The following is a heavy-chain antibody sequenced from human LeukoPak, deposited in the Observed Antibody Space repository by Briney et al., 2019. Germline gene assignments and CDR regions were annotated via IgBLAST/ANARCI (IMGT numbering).Heavy chain of an antibody. D-gene: IGHD6-6*01. J-gene: IGHJ4*02. Sequence: PSETLSLTCAVSGYSIGSGYYWGWIRQPPGKGLEWIGSIYHSGSTYYNPSLKSRVTISVDTSKNQFSLKLSSVTAADTAVYYCARHSAARSFDYWGQGTLVTVSS. CDR1: GYSIGSGYY. V-gene: IGHV4-38-2*01. CDR3: ARHSAARSFDY. CDR2: IYHSGST.